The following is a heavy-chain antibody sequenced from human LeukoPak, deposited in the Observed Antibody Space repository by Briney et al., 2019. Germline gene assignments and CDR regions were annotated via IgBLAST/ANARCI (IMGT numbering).Heavy chain of an antibody. D-gene: IGHD3-22*01. V-gene: IGHV3-23*01. J-gene: IGHJ4*02. CDR2: ISGSGGST. Sequence: GGSLRLSCAASGFTFSSYAMSWVRQAPGEGLEWVSAISGSGGSTYYADSVKGRFTISRDNAKNSLYLQMNSLRAEDTALYYCAKAPMGMIVVVITYFDYWGQGTLVTVSS. CDR1: GFTFSSYA. CDR3: AKAPMGMIVVVITYFDY.